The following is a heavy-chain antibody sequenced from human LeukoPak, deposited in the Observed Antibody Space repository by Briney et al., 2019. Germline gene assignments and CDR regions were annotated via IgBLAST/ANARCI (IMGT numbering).Heavy chain of an antibody. J-gene: IGHJ3*02. V-gene: IGHV3-21*01. CDR2: ISSSNSYM. CDR1: GFTFSSYS. CDR3: ARDYFAVANNGDGFDI. D-gene: IGHD6-19*01. Sequence: PGGSLRLSCAASGFTFSSYSMNRVRQAPGKGLEWVSSISSSNSYMYYADSVKGRFTISRDNAKNSLYLQMNSLRAEDTAGYYCARDYFAVANNGDGFDIWGQGTMVTISS.